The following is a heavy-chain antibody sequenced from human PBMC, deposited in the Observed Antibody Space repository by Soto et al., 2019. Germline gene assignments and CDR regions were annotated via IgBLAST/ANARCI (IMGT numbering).Heavy chain of an antibody. CDR1: GFTFSTYS. CDR2: ISHDGNIK. Sequence: QVQLVESGGGVVQPGRSLRLSCIASGFTFSTYSIHWVHQAPGKGLEWVAVISHDGNIKFYADSVKGRFTVSRDNFKNTLFLEMNSLRDEDTSVYYCAKESGWNNWYFDLWGRGTLVTVSS. J-gene: IGHJ2*01. D-gene: IGHD6-19*01. CDR3: AKESGWNNWYFDL. V-gene: IGHV3-30*18.